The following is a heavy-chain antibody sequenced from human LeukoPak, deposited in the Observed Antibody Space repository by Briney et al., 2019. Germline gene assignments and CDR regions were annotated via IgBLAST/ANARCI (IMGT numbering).Heavy chain of an antibody. CDR3: ARSDYYYYMDV. CDR2: ISSSSSYI. V-gene: IGHV3-21*01. CDR1: GFTFSSYS. Sequence: GGSLRLPCAASGFTFSSYSMNWVRQAPGKGLEWVSSISSSSSYIYYADSVKGRFTIPRDNAKNSLYLQMNSLRAEDTAVYYCARSDYYYYMDVWGKGTTVTVSS. J-gene: IGHJ6*03.